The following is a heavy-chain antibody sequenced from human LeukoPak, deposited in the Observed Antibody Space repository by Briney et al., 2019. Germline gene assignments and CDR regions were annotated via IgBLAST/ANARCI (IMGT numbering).Heavy chain of an antibody. V-gene: IGHV3-21*01. CDR2: ISSSSSYI. CDR1: GFTFSSYS. J-gene: IGHJ4*02. D-gene: IGHD1-26*01. CDR3: ARDWSIVGATDY. Sequence: PEGSLRLSCAASGFTFSSYSMNWVRQAPGKGLEWVSSISSSSSYIYYADSVKGRFTISRDNAKNSLYLQMNSLRAEDTAVYYCARDWSIVGATDYWGQGTLVTVSS.